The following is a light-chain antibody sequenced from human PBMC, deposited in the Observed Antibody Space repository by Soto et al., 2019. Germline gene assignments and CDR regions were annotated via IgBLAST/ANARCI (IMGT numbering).Light chain of an antibody. CDR2: DVS. Sequence: ITQSPSSRPGFVGDRVTIPCRASQTISSWLAWYQQRPGKAPKLLIYDVSSLQSGVPSRFSGSVSGTEFTLTISSLQPDDFATYYCQHYKMYSPWTFGQGTKVDIK. V-gene: IGKV1-5*01. J-gene: IGKJ1*01. CDR1: QTISSW. CDR3: QHYKMYSPWT.